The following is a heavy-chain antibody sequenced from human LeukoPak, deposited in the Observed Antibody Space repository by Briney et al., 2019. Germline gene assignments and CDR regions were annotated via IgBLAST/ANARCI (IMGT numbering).Heavy chain of an antibody. Sequence: PGRSLRLSCAASRFTFSYYAISSVRQAPGKGLEWVSGISDSGGSTYYADSVKGRFTISRDNSKDTLYLQMNSLRAEDTAVYYCSYRGVGVAAALRYWGQGSLLTVSS. CDR1: RFTFSYYA. CDR2: ISDSGGST. V-gene: IGHV3-23*01. J-gene: IGHJ4*02. CDR3: SYRGVGVAAALRY. D-gene: IGHD2-2*01.